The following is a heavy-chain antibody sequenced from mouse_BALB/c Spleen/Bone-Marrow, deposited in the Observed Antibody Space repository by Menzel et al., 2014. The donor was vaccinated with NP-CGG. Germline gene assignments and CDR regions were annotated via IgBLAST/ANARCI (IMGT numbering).Heavy chain of an antibody. CDR1: GFNIKDTY. V-gene: IGHV14-3*02. CDR3: APYYYGRWFAN. Sequence: AQLKESGAESVKPGVSVKSSCTASGFNIKDTYMHWVKQRPEQGLEWIGRIDPANGNIKYDPKFQGKATITADTSSNTAYLQLSSLTSEDTAVYYCAPYYYGRWFANWNQTALIAISA. D-gene: IGHD1-1*01. CDR2: IDPANGNI. J-gene: IGHJ3*01.